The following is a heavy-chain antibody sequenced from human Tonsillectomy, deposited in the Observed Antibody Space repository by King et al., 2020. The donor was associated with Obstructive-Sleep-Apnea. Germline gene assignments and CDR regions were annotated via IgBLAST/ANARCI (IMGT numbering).Heavy chain of an antibody. V-gene: IGHV4-34*01. J-gene: IGHJ4*02. Sequence: HVQLQQWGAGLLKPSETLSLTCAVYGGSFSGYYWSWIRQPPGKGLEWIGEINHSGSTTYNPSIKSRVTISVDTSKNQFSLKLSSVTAADTAVYYCARVKGTMVRGVPSYFDYWGQGTLVTVSS. CDR3: ARVKGTMVRGVPSYFDY. D-gene: IGHD3-10*01. CDR2: INHSGST. CDR1: GGSFSGYY.